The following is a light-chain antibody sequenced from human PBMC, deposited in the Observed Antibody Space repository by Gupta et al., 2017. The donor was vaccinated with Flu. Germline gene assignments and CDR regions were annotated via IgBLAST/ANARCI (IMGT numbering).Light chain of an antibody. V-gene: IGLV1-44*01. CDR3: AAWDDSLNGLWV. J-gene: IGLJ3*02. Sequence: VTISCSGSSSNIGRKVVSWYQHVPGRAPKLLIYNDNQRPSGVPDRFSGSKSGSSASLAISGLQSEDEADYYCAAWDDSLNGLWVFGGGTQLTVL. CDR2: NDN. CDR1: SSNIGRKV.